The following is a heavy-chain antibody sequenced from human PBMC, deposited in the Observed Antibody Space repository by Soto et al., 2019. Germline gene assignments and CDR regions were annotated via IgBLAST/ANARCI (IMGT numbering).Heavy chain of an antibody. CDR2: IKSKTDGGTT. Sequence: EVQLVESGGGLVKPGGSLRLSCAASGFTFSNVWMNWVRQAPGKGLEWVGRIKSKTDGGTTDYAAPVKGRFTISRDDSKNTRYLQMNSLKTEDTAVYYCTPLALKYSSGWYESSDWGQGTLVTVSS. V-gene: IGHV3-15*07. CDR1: GFTFSNVW. CDR3: TPLALKYSSGWYESSD. J-gene: IGHJ4*02. D-gene: IGHD6-19*01.